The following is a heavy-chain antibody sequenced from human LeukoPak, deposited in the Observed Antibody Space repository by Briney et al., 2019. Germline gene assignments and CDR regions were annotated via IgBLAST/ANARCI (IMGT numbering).Heavy chain of an antibody. J-gene: IGHJ4*02. CDR2: IGSSSTSI. CDR1: GFTFSSYS. Sequence: PVGSLRLSCAASGFTFSSYSMNWVRQAPGKGLEWVSSIGSSSTSIYYAGSVKGRFTISRDNAKNSLYLQMNSLRAEDTAVYYCAREEGKQQMEAFDYWGQGTLVTVSS. V-gene: IGHV3-21*01. CDR3: AREEGKQQMEAFDY. D-gene: IGHD6-13*01.